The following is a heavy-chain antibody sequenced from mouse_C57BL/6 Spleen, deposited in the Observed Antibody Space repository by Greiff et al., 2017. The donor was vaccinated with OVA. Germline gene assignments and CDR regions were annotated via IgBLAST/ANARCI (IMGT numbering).Heavy chain of an antibody. V-gene: IGHV5-17*01. D-gene: IGHD1-1*01. CDR3: ARGGYGSPWFAY. J-gene: IGHJ3*01. Sequence: EVQVVESGGGSVKPGGSLKLSCAASGFTFSDYGMHWVRQAPEKGLEWVAYISSGSSTIYYADTVKGRFTISRDNAKNTLFLQMTSLRSEDTAMYYCARGGYGSPWFAYWGQGTLVTVSA. CDR1: GFTFSDYG. CDR2: ISSGSSTI.